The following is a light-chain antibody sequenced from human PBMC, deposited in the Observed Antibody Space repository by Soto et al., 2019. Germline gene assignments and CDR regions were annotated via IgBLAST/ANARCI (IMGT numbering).Light chain of an antibody. V-gene: IGKV3D-11*01. Sequence: EIVLTQSPATLSLSPGARATLSCRASQGVSSYLAWYQQKPGQAPRRLIYDASNRATGIPARFSGSGPGTDFTLTISSLEPEDFAVYYCQQRSNWHGLTFGGGTKVEIK. CDR1: QGVSSY. CDR3: QQRSNWHGLT. CDR2: DAS. J-gene: IGKJ4*01.